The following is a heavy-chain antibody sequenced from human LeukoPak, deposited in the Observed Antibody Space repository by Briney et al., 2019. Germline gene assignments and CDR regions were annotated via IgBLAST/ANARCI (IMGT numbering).Heavy chain of an antibody. J-gene: IGHJ4*02. Sequence: SETLSLTCAVYGGSFSGYYWSWIRQPPGKGLEWIGEINHSGSTNYNPSLKSRVTISVDTSKNQFSLKLSFVTAADTAVYYCARGRGYWGQGTLVTVSS. CDR3: ARGRGY. CDR2: INHSGST. CDR1: GGSFSGYY. V-gene: IGHV4-34*01.